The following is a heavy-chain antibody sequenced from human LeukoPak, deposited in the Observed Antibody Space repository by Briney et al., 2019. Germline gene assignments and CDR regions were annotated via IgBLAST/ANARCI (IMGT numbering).Heavy chain of an antibody. CDR3: ARDQEENYDFWSGYYTTGYYGMDV. CDR1: GFTFRSYW. V-gene: IGHV3-7*03. D-gene: IGHD3-3*01. Sequence: GGSLRLSCTASGFTFRSYWMTWVRQAPGKGLEWVANIKQDGSEKHYVDSVKGRFTISRDNAKNSLYLQMNSLRAEDTAVYYCARDQEENYDFWSGYYTTGYYGMDVWGQGTTVTVSS. CDR2: IKQDGSEK. J-gene: IGHJ6*02.